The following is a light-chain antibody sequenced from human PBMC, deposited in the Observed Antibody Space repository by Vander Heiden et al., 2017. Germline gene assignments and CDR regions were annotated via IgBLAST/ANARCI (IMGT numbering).Light chain of an antibody. CDR2: GTS. CDR3: QQCFTLPFT. V-gene: IGKV1-39*01. Sequence: DIQLTQSPSSVFASVGDRVTITCRAGQGIRNYLNWDQQKLGKAPKLLVYGTSNVLSAVPSRFSGSTSGTEFTLTISNVQPEDFATYYCQQCFTLPFTFGQGTKLEIK. CDR1: QGIRNY. J-gene: IGKJ2*01.